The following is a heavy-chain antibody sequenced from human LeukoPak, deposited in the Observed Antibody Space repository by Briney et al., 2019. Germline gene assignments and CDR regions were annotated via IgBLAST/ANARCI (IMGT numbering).Heavy chain of an antibody. D-gene: IGHD1-26*01. J-gene: IGHJ4*02. CDR1: GGTFSSYA. V-gene: IGHV1-69*06. CDR2: IIPIFGTA. CDR3: ATDRSSVGATTGGFDY. Sequence: GASVKVSCKASGGTFSSYAISWVRQAPGQGLEWMEGIIPIFGTANYAQKFQGRVTMTEDTSTDTAYMELSSLRSEGTAVYYCATDRSSVGATTGGFDYWGQGTLVTVSS.